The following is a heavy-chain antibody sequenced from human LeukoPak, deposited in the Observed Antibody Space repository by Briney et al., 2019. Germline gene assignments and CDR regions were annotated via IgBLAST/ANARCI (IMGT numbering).Heavy chain of an antibody. CDR3: ARDGYYVRMGGNWFDP. CDR2: IIPIFGTA. J-gene: IGHJ5*02. CDR1: GGTFSSYA. Sequence: SVKVSCKASGGTFSSYAISWVRQAPGQGLEWMGGIIPIFGTANYAQKFQGRVTITADESTSTAYMELSSLRSEDTAVYYCARDGYYVRMGGNWFDPWGQGTLVTVSS. V-gene: IGHV1-69*01. D-gene: IGHD3-10*02.